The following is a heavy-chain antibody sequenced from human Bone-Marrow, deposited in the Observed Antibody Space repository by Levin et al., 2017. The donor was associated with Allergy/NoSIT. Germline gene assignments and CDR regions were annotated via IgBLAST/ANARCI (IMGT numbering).Heavy chain of an antibody. CDR1: GFTFNNAW. Sequence: GESLKISCAAFGFTFNNAWMSWVRQAPGKGLEWVGRIKGIGDGGTIDYAAPVKGRFTISRDDSKNTLYLQMNSLKTEDTAVYYCTALLRFLEWSPVYWGQGTLVTVSS. V-gene: IGHV3-15*01. CDR2: IKGIGDGGTI. D-gene: IGHD3-3*01. J-gene: IGHJ4*02. CDR3: TALLRFLEWSPVY.